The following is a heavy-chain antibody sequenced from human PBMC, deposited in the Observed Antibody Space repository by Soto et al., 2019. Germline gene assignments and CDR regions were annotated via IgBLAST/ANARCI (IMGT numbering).Heavy chain of an antibody. CDR2: ISYDGSNK. J-gene: IGHJ5*02. Sequence: PGGSLRLSCAASGFTFSSYGMHWVRQAPGKGLEWVAVISYDGSNKYYADSVKGRFTISRDNSKNTLYLQMNSLRAEDTAVYYCAKPTETGEAYDYVWGSYRPRGPFDPWGQGTLVTVSS. CDR3: AKPTETGEAYDYVWGSYRPRGPFDP. D-gene: IGHD3-16*02. CDR1: GFTFSSYG. V-gene: IGHV3-30*18.